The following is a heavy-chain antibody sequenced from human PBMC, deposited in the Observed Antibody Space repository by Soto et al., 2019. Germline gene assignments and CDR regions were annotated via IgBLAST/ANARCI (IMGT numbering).Heavy chain of an antibody. J-gene: IGHJ4*02. V-gene: IGHV2-5*02. CDR2: IYWDDDQ. CDR3: AHGSIGSYDY. D-gene: IGHD3-16*01. CDR1: GFSLSTSGVG. Sequence: QITLKESGPTLVKPTQTLTLTCTFSGFSLSTSGVGVCWIRQPPGKALEWLALIYWDDDQRYSPSLKSRLTITKDTSKNLVVLIMTNMDPVDTATYYCAHGSIGSYDYWGQGTLVTVSS.